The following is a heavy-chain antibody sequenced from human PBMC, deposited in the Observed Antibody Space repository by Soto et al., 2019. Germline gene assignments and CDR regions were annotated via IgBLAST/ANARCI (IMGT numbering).Heavy chain of an antibody. CDR2: IYSGGST. Sequence: XESLSLSCAASGFTFSSNYMSWVRQAPGKGLEWVSVIYSGGSTYYADSVKGRFTISRDNSKNTLYLQMNSLRAEDTAVYYCAANSGWYGYYYYGMDVWGQGTTVTVSS. V-gene: IGHV3-53*01. CDR3: AANSGWYGYYYYGMDV. J-gene: IGHJ6*02. D-gene: IGHD6-19*01. CDR1: GFTFSSNY.